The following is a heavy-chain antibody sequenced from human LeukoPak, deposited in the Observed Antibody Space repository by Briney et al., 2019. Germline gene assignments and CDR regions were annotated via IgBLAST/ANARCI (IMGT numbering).Heavy chain of an antibody. CDR1: GFTFDDYA. J-gene: IGHJ4*02. D-gene: IGHD6-13*01. Sequence: PGGSLRLSCAASGFTFDDYAMHWVRQAPGKGLEWVSGISWNSGSIGYADSVKGRFTISRDNAKNSLYLQMNSLRAEDMALYYCTTGPIAAADLGAAIDYWGQGTLVTVSS. CDR3: TTGPIAAADLGAAIDY. V-gene: IGHV3-9*03. CDR2: ISWNSGSI.